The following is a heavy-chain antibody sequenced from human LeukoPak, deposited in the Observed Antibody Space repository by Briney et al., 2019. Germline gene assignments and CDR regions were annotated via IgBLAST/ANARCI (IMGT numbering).Heavy chain of an antibody. Sequence: SETLSLTCTVSGGSISSYYWSWIRQPPGKGLEWIGRIYTSGSTNYNPSLKSRVTMSVDTSKNQFSLKLSSVTAADTAVYYCARGETVGSSRLTASFDYWGQGTLVTVSS. CDR2: IYTSGST. CDR3: ARGETVGSSRLTASFDY. D-gene: IGHD6-13*01. J-gene: IGHJ4*02. V-gene: IGHV4-4*07. CDR1: GGSISSYY.